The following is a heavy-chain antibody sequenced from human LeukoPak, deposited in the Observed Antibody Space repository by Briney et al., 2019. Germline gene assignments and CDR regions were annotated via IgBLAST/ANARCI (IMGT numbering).Heavy chain of an antibody. J-gene: IGHJ4*02. CDR1: GGSISSSSYY. CDR2: IYYSGST. V-gene: IGHV4-39*07. D-gene: IGHD3-10*01. Sequence: SETLSLTCTVSGGSISSSSYYWGWIRQPPGKGLEWIGSIYYSGSTYYNPSLKSRVTISVDTSKNQFSLKLSSVTAADTAVYYCARDPLWFGEPIDYWGQGTLVTVSS. CDR3: ARDPLWFGEPIDY.